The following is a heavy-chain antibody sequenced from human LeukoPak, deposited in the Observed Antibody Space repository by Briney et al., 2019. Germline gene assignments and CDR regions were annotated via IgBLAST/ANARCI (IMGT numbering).Heavy chain of an antibody. CDR3: ASRKLGNDY. V-gene: IGHV4-59*02. D-gene: IGHD7-27*01. J-gene: IGHJ4*02. CDR2: IYHTGST. CDR1: GGSVSDYY. Sequence: SETLSHTCTISGGSVSDYYWSWIRQSPGKGLEWIGYIYHTGSTSYSPSLKSRVTISADTSQNQFSLKLSSVTAADTAVYYCASRKLGNDYWGQGTLVTVSS.